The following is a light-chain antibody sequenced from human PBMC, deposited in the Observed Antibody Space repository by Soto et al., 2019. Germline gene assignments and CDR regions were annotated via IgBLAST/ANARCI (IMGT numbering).Light chain of an antibody. Sequence: ETVLTQSPGTLSLSPGERATLSCRASQSVSSNYLAWYRHKSGQAPRLLIYGASSRATGIPDRFSGSGSGTDFTLTISRLEPEDFAVYYCQQYGTSPPTFGQGTKVDIK. CDR3: QQYGTSPPT. CDR2: GAS. CDR1: QSVSSNY. V-gene: IGKV3-20*01. J-gene: IGKJ1*01.